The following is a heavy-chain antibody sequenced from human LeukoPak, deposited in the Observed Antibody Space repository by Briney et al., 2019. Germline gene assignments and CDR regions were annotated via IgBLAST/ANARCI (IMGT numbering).Heavy chain of an antibody. V-gene: IGHV3-23*01. CDR1: GFTFSSCA. J-gene: IGHJ4*02. Sequence: QTGGSLRLSCAASGFTFSSCAMSWVRQAPGKGLEWVSVISGSGGSTYYADSVKGRLTISRDNSKNTLYLQMNSLRAEDTAVYYCAKAESSSWTYYFDYWGQGTLVTVSS. CDR3: AKAESSSWTYYFDY. CDR2: ISGSGGST. D-gene: IGHD6-13*01.